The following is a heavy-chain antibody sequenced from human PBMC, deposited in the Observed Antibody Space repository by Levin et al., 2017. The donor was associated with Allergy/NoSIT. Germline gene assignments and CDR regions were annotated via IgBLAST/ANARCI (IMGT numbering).Heavy chain of an antibody. V-gene: IGHV4-38-2*02. J-gene: IGHJ4*02. D-gene: IGHD7-27*01. Sequence: KPSETLSLTCSVSGYSISSGYYWTWIRQPPGKGLEWIGSVYHSGTTYYKPSLKSRVTTSVDTSKNQFSLKLSSVTAADTAVYYCARGISGVFDYWGQGTLVTVSS. CDR2: VYHSGTT. CDR3: ARGISGVFDY. CDR1: GYSISSGYY.